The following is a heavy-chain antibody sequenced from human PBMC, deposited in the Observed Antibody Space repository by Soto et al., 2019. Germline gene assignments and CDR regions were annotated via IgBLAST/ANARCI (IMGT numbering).Heavy chain of an antibody. CDR1: GGSISSYY. CDR3: ARGLGLRVYYYGMDV. V-gene: IGHV4-59*01. Sequence: KPSETLSLTCTVSGGSISSYYWSWIRQPPGKGLEWIGYIYYSGSTNYNPSLKSRVTISVDTSKNQFSLKLSSVTAADTAVYYCARGLGLRVYYYGMDVWGQGTTVTVSS. CDR2: IYYSGST. J-gene: IGHJ6*02. D-gene: IGHD7-27*01.